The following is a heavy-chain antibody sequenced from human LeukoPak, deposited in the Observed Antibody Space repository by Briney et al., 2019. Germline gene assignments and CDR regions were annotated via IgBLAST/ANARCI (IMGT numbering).Heavy chain of an antibody. J-gene: IGHJ5*02. Sequence: PGGSLRLSCAASGFTFSSYAMSWVRQAPGKGLEWVSAISGSGGSTYYADSVKGRFTISRDNSKNTLYLQMNSLRAEDTAVYYRVRREITMIVVVTYNWFDPWGQGTLVTVSS. CDR3: VRREITMIVVVTYNWFDP. V-gene: IGHV3-23*01. CDR2: ISGSGGST. D-gene: IGHD3-22*01. CDR1: GFTFSSYA.